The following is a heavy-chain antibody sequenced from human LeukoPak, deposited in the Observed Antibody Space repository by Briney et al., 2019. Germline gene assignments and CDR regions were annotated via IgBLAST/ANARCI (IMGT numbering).Heavy chain of an antibody. CDR2: LNGAGDLT. J-gene: IGHJ5*02. Sequence: GGSLRLSCAASGFTFSSYAMSWVRQAPVKGLEWVSGLNGAGDLTYYADSVKGRFTISRDNSNNMLYLEMNSLGAEDTAVYYRTKAYCNGDCPSGGSWGQGTLVTVSS. CDR3: TKAYCNGDCPSGGS. V-gene: IGHV3-23*01. CDR1: GFTFSSYA. D-gene: IGHD2-21*02.